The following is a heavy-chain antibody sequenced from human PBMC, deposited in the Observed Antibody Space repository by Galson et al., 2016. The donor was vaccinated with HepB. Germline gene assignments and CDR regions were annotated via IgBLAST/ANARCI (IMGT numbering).Heavy chain of an antibody. CDR2: IFHSGST. Sequence: SETLSLTCTVSGGSISSTDWWSWVRQPPGKGLEWIGEIFHSGSTNYNPSLQSRLTISVDKSKNQFSLNLSSVTAADTALYYCARRSGWTGVTILDCWGQGSLVTVSS. CDR1: GGSISSTDW. V-gene: IGHV4-4*02. CDR3: ARRSGWTGVTILDC. J-gene: IGHJ4*02. D-gene: IGHD3-10*01.